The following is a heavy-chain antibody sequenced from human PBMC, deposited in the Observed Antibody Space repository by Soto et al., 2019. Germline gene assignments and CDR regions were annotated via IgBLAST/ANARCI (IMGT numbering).Heavy chain of an antibody. V-gene: IGHV3-23*01. Sequence: GGYLRLPCAASAFTFSPFAKTLVRLAPDKRMGWVSTIGGSGVSTDYADSVKGRFTISRDNSKNTLYLQMNSLRAEDTAVYYCAKPYYFDHSGYYYWGQGT. CDR3: AKPYYFDHSGYYY. CDR2: IGGSGVST. J-gene: IGHJ4*02. CDR1: AFTFSPFA. D-gene: IGHD3-22*01.